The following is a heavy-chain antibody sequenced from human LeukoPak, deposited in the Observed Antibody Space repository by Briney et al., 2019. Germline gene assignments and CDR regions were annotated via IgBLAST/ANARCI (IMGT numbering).Heavy chain of an antibody. CDR2: IDEDGTDT. J-gene: IGHJ3*02. Sequence: GGSLRLSCAGSGFTFSRFWMNWVRQAPGKGLEWVANIDEDGTDTYYVDSVRGRFIISRDNSKNTLYLQMNSLRAEDTAVYYCATGGGQWLVRKAFDIWGQGTMVTVSS. CDR1: GFTFSRFW. V-gene: IGHV3-7*03. D-gene: IGHD6-19*01. CDR3: ATGGGQWLVRKAFDI.